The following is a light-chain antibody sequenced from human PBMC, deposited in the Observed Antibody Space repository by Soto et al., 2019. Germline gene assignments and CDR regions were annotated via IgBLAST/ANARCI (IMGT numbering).Light chain of an antibody. CDR3: QQYDNSAPLS. Sequence: EIVLTQSPATLSLSPGDRATLSCGASQSVRSSYVAWYQQKAGLAPRLLIYDGSSRASGIPDRFSGSGSGTDFTLTIGRLEPEDFALYYCQQYDNSAPLSFCGGTKVEMK. CDR1: QSVRSSY. CDR2: DGS. V-gene: IGKV3D-20*01. J-gene: IGKJ4*01.